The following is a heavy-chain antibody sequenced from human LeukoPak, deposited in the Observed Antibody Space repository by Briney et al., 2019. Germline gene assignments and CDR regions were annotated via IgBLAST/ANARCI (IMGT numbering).Heavy chain of an antibody. CDR2: ISRSGTET. CDR1: GFTFSNYG. D-gene: IGHD4-23*01. Sequence: GGSLRLSCAGAGFTFSNYGMSWVRQAPGKGLEWVSVISRSGTETYHADSVRGRFTISRDNAKNTLYLQMNSLRAEDTAVYYCAKKSPDSSGNPAYDWGQGTLVTVSS. J-gene: IGHJ4*02. V-gene: IGHV3-23*01. CDR3: AKKSPDSSGNPAYD.